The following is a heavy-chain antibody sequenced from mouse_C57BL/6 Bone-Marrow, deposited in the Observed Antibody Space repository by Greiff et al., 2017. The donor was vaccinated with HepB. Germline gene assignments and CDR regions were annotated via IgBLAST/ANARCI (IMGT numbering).Heavy chain of an antibody. D-gene: IGHD1-1*01. CDR2: ISYDGSN. Sequence: DVQLQESGPGLVKPSQSLSLTCSVTGYSITSGYYWNWIRQFPGNNLEWMGYISYDGSNNYNPSLKNRISITRDTSKNQFFLKLNSVTTEDTAAYYCARGDFTDYFDYWGQGTTLTVSS. CDR3: ARGDFTDYFDY. CDR1: GYSITSGYY. J-gene: IGHJ2*01. V-gene: IGHV3-6*01.